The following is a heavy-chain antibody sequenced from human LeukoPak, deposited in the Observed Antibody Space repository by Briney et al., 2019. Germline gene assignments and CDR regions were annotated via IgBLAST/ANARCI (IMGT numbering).Heavy chain of an antibody. CDR2: ISYDGSNK. CDR1: GFTFSSYD. V-gene: IGHV3-30*18. CDR3: AKGYSSGWSIFDY. D-gene: IGHD6-19*01. Sequence: GGSLRLSCAASGFTFSSYDIHWVRQAPGKGLEWVAVISYDGSNKYYADSVKGRFTISRHNSKNTLYLQMNSLITEDTAVYYCAKGYSSGWSIFDYWGQGTLVTVSS. J-gene: IGHJ4*02.